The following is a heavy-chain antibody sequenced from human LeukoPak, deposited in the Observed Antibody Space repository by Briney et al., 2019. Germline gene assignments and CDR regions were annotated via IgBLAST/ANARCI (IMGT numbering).Heavy chain of an antibody. CDR3: AKADPVGAHFDY. V-gene: IGHV3-66*01. D-gene: IGHD1-26*01. CDR1: GFTVSSNY. CDR2: IYSGGST. J-gene: IGHJ4*02. Sequence: GGSLRLSCAASGFTVSSNYMSWVRQAPGKGLEWVSVIYSGGSTYYADSVKGRFTISRDNSKNTLYLQMNSLRAEDTAVYYCAKADPVGAHFDYWGQGTLVTVSS.